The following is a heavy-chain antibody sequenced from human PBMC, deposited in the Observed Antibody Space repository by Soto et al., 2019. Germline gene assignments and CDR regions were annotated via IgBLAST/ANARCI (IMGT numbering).Heavy chain of an antibody. V-gene: IGHV3-23*01. CDR3: AKLRDFVVLPAGTPDY. CDR1: GFTFSSYG. Sequence: GGSLRLSCAASGFTFSSYGISWIRLSPGKGLEWVSVISGGGDTTYYTPSVKGRFTISRDDFRNTLYLQMNSLRTEDTAIYYCAKLRDFVVLPAGTPDYWGPGPLVTVSS. CDR2: ISGGGDTT. J-gene: IGHJ4*02. D-gene: IGHD2-8*01.